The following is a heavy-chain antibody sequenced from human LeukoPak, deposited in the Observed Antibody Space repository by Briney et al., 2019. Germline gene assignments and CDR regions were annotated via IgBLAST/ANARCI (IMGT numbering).Heavy chain of an antibody. Sequence: PGGSLRLSCAASGFTFSSYSMNWVRQAPGKGLEWVSVIYSGGSTYYADSVKGRFTISRDNSKNTLYLQMNSLRAEDTAVYYCARTNGELDYWGQGTLVTVSS. CDR3: ARTNGELDY. D-gene: IGHD7-27*01. CDR1: GFTFSSYS. V-gene: IGHV3-53*01. J-gene: IGHJ4*02. CDR2: IYSGGST.